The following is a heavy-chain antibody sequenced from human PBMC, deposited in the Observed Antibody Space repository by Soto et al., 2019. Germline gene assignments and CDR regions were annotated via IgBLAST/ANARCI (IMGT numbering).Heavy chain of an antibody. CDR3: AKSLYSSSWYLFTRFDT. J-gene: IGHJ5*02. CDR1: GFTFSSYG. D-gene: IGHD6-13*01. V-gene: IGHV3-30*18. Sequence: QVQLVESGGGVVQPGRSLRLSCAASGFTFSSYGMHWVRQAPGKGLEWVAVISYDGSNKYYADSVKGRFTISRDNSKNTLYLQMNSLRAEDTAVYYCAKSLYSSSWYLFTRFDTWGQGTLVTVSS. CDR2: ISYDGSNK.